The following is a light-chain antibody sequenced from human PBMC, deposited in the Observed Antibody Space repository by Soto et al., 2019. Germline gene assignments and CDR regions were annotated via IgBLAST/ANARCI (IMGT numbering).Light chain of an antibody. CDR1: QRVQTC. V-gene: IGKV1-5*03. CDR3: QQYNNYFT. J-gene: IGKJ1*01. Sequence: INLTQTHSTLSASVGDRVTITCRASQRVQTCLAWFRRKPGKAPKLLIYKATTLETGVPTRFSGSGSETEFTLTISSLQPDDLGTYYWQQYNNYFTFGQGTKVDIK. CDR2: KAT.